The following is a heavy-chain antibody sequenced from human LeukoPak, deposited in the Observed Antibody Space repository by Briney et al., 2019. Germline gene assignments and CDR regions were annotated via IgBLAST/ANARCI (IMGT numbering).Heavy chain of an antibody. Sequence: SETLSLTCAVYGGSFSGYYWTLIRQPPGKGLEWIGEIKHSGTTNYNPSLKSRVTISVDTSKNQFSLKLSSVTAADTAVYFCARSEGSGSTVLHYWGQGTLVTVSS. CDR2: IKHSGTT. J-gene: IGHJ4*02. D-gene: IGHD3-10*01. CDR1: GGSFSGYY. CDR3: ARSEGSGSTVLHY. V-gene: IGHV4-34*01.